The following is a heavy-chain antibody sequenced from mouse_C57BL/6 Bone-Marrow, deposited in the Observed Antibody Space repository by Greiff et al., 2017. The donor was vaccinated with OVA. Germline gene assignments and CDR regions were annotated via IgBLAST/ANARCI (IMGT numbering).Heavy chain of an antibody. CDR2: ISSGGSYT. D-gene: IGHD1-1*01. V-gene: IGHV5-6*01. CDR3: ARRAYGSSYGAMDY. Sequence: EVHLVESGGDLVKPGGSLKLSCAASGFTFSSYGMSWVRQTPDKRLEWVATISSGGSYTYYPDSVKGRFTISRDNAKNTLYLQMSSLKSEDTAMDYCARRAYGSSYGAMDYWGQGTSVTVSS. CDR1: GFTFSSYG. J-gene: IGHJ4*01.